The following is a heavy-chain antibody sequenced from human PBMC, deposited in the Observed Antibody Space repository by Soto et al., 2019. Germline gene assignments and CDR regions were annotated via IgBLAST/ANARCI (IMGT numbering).Heavy chain of an antibody. Sequence: GGSLRLSCAASGFTFSSYGMHWVRQAPGKGLEWVAVISYDGSNKYYADSVKGRFTISRDNSKNTLYLQMNSLRAEDTAVYYCAKDEFPDGSGNYYHYYYMDVWGKGTTVTVSS. D-gene: IGHD3-10*01. V-gene: IGHV3-30*18. J-gene: IGHJ6*03. CDR1: GFTFSSYG. CDR3: AKDEFPDGSGNYYHYYYMDV. CDR2: ISYDGSNK.